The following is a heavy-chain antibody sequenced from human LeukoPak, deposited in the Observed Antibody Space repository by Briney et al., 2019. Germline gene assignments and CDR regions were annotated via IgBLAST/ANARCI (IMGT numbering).Heavy chain of an antibody. CDR2: ISFDGTNK. CDR3: ARAPTPMTTATTLGY. Sequence: PGGPLRLSCAASGFTFSSYTMHWVRQAPGKGLEWVAVISFDGTNKYYADSVKGRFTISRDNSKNTLYLQMNSLRPEDTAVYYCARAPTPMTTATTLGYWGQGTLVTASS. J-gene: IGHJ4*02. D-gene: IGHD4-17*01. CDR1: GFTFSSYT. V-gene: IGHV3-30-3*01.